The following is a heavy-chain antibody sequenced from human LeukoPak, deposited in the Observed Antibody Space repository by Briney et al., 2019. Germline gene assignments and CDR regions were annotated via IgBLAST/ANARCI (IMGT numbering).Heavy chain of an antibody. Sequence: ASVKVSRKVSGYTLTELSMHWVRQAPGKGLEWMGGFDPEDGETIYAQKFQGRVTMTEDTSTDTAYMELSSLRSEDTAVYYCATETTYDYSKNYYYYGMDVWGQGTTVTVSS. CDR3: ATETTYDYSKNYYYYGMDV. J-gene: IGHJ6*02. V-gene: IGHV1-24*01. D-gene: IGHD4-11*01. CDR1: GYTLTELS. CDR2: FDPEDGET.